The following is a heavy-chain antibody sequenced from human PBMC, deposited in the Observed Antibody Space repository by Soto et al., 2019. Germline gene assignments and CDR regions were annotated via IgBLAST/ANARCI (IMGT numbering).Heavy chain of an antibody. J-gene: IGHJ6*02. CDR2: IGTAGDT. D-gene: IGHD3-22*01. V-gene: IGHV3-13*01. Sequence: GGSLRLSCAASGFTFSSYDMHWVRQATGKGLEWVSAIGTAGDTYYPGSVKGRFTISRENAKNSLYLQMNSLRAEDTAVYYCARTQLNPDSSGLFRYYYYGMDVWGQGTTVTVSS. CDR1: GFTFSSYD. CDR3: ARTQLNPDSSGLFRYYYYGMDV.